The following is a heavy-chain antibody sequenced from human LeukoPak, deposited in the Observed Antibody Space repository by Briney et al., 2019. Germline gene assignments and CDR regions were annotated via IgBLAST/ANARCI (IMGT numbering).Heavy chain of an antibody. CDR2: ISGSGGTT. CDR1: GFTFSSYA. CDR3: AREFGLRYFDWLLWGAFDI. D-gene: IGHD3-9*01. J-gene: IGHJ3*02. Sequence: GGSLRLSCAASGFTFSSYAMSWVRQAPGRGLEWVSVISGSGGTTYYADSVKGRFTISRDNSKNMLYLQMNSLRAEDTAVYYCAREFGLRYFDWLLWGAFDIWGQGTMVTVSS. V-gene: IGHV3-23*01.